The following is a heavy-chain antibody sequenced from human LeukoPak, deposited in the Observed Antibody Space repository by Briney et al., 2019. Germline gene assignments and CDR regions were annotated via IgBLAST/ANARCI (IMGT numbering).Heavy chain of an antibody. CDR3: ARLRQQWLVLDY. Sequence: GGSLRLSCAASEFSVGSNYMTWVRQAPGKGLEWVSLIYSGGSTYYADSVKGRFTISRDNSKNTLYLQMNSLRAEDTAVYYCARLRQQWLVLDYWGQGTLVTVSS. CDR2: IYSGGST. J-gene: IGHJ4*02. CDR1: EFSVGSNY. D-gene: IGHD6-19*01. V-gene: IGHV3-66*01.